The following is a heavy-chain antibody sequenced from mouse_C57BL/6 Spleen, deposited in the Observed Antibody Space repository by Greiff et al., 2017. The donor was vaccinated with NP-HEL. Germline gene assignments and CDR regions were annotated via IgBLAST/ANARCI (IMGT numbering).Heavy chain of an antibody. D-gene: IGHD4-1*01. CDR1: GYAFTNYL. J-gene: IGHJ1*03. V-gene: IGHV1-54*01. Sequence: QVQLKESGAELVRPGTSVKVSCKASGYAFTNYLIEWVKQRPGQGLEWIGVINPGSGGTNYNEKFKGKATLTADKSSSTAYMQLSSLTSEDSAVYFCAREGTGSYFDVWGTGTTVTVSS. CDR2: INPGSGGT. CDR3: AREGTGSYFDV.